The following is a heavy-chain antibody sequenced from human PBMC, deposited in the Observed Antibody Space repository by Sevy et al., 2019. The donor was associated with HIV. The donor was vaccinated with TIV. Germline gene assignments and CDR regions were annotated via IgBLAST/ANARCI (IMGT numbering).Heavy chain of an antibody. V-gene: IGHV4-39*01. CDR3: ATQRVLRYFDWLPQLDY. CDR1: GGSISSSSYY. J-gene: IGHJ4*02. CDR2: IYYSGST. Sequence: SETLSLTCTVSGGSISSSSYYWGWIRQPPGKGLEWIGSIYYSGSTYYNPSLKSRVTISVDTSKNQFSLKLSSVTAADTAVYYCATQRVLRYFDWLPQLDYWGLGTLVTVSS. D-gene: IGHD3-9*01.